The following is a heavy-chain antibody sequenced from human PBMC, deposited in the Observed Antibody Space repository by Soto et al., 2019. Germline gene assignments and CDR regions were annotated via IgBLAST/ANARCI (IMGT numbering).Heavy chain of an antibody. J-gene: IGHJ6*02. D-gene: IGHD1-26*01. CDR3: ARDYGVGAKNYYGMDV. CDR1: GFILSDCA. Sequence: GGSLRLSCATSGFILSDCAMNWVRQAPGKGLEWVSYISSSGGSTYYADSVKGRFTISRDNSKNTLYLQMNSLRSEDTAVYYCARDYGVGAKNYYGMDVWGQGTTVTVSS. V-gene: IGHV3-23*01. CDR2: ISSSGGST.